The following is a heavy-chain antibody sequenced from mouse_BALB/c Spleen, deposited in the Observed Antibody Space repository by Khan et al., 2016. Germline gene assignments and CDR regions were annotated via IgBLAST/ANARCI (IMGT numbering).Heavy chain of an antibody. Sequence: LVESGPELKKPGETVKISCKASGYTFTNYGMNWVKQAPGKGLKWMGWINTYTGEPTYADDFKGRFAFSLETSASTAYLQINNLKNEDTATYFCARGKVRRGYFDVWGAGTTVTVSS. J-gene: IGHJ1*01. V-gene: IGHV9-3-1*01. CDR3: ARGKVRRGYFDV. CDR2: INTYTGEP. D-gene: IGHD2-14*01. CDR1: GYTFTNYG.